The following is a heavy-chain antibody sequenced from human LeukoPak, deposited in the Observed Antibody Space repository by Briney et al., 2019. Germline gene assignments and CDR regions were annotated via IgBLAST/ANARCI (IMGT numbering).Heavy chain of an antibody. V-gene: IGHV1-2*02. CDR2: SNPNSGGT. Sequence: GASVKVSCKASGYTFTGYYMHWVRQAPGQGLEWMGWSNPNSGGTNYAQKFQGRVTMTRDTSISTAYMELSRLRSDDTAVYYCARDWAVAGTVVRYYFDYWGQGTLVTVSS. D-gene: IGHD6-19*01. J-gene: IGHJ4*02. CDR1: GYTFTGYY. CDR3: ARDWAVAGTVVRYYFDY.